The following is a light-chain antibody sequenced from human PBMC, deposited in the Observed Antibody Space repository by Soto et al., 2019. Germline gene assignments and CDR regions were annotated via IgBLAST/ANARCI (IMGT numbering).Light chain of an antibody. CDR2: EVS. Sequence: QSALTQPPSASGSPGQSVTISCTGTSSDVGGYHYVSWYQQHPGKAPKLMIYEVSKRPSGVPDRFSGSKSGNTASLTVSGLQAEDEADYYCSSYAGTKAVFGGGTKLTV. CDR1: SSDVGGYHY. CDR3: SSYAGTKAV. J-gene: IGLJ2*01. V-gene: IGLV2-8*01.